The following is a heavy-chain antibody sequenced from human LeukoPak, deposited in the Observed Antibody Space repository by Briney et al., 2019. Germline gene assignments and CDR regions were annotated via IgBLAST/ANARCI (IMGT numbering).Heavy chain of an antibody. V-gene: IGHV4-34*01. CDR2: INHSGST. D-gene: IGHD3-22*01. J-gene: IGHJ4*02. CDR1: GGSFSGYY. CDR3: ARVHRDSSGFFNVREKSNYFDY. Sequence: PSETLSHTCAVYGGSFSGYYWSWIRQPPGKGLEWIGEINHSGSTNYNPSLKSRVTISVDTSKNQFSLKLSSVTAADTAVYYCARVHRDSSGFFNVREKSNYFDYWGQGTLVTVSS.